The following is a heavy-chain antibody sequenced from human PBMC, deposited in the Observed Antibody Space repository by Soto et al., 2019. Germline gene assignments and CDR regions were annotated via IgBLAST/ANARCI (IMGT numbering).Heavy chain of an antibody. CDR3: ASPQLGYCSGGSSATRDI. CDR2: IYSGGST. J-gene: IGHJ3*02. V-gene: IGHV3-53*04. D-gene: IGHD2-15*01. CDR1: GFTVSSNY. Sequence: EVQLVESGGGLVQPGGSLRLSCAASGFTVSSNYMSWVRQAPGKGLEWVSVIYSGGSTYYADSVKGRFTISRHNSKNTLYLQMNSLRSAYTAVYYCASPQLGYCSGGSSATRDIWGQGTMVTVSS.